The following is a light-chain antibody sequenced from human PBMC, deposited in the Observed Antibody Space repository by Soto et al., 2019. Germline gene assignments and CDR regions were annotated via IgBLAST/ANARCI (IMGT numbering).Light chain of an antibody. J-gene: IGKJ3*01. CDR3: QQYSNFPLS. Sequence: DIQMTQSPSSLSASVGDRVTITCQASDGISTYLAWYQQKPGKAPKLLIYDASNLEAGVPSRLSGCGSGTDFTFTISSLQPEDIATYYCQQYSNFPLSFGPGTKVDIK. CDR1: DGISTY. V-gene: IGKV1-33*01. CDR2: DAS.